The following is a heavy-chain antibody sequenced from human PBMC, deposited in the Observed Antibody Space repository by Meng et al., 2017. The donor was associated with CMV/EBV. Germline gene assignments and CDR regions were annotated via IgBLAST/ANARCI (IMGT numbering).Heavy chain of an antibody. CDR1: GFTFSSYW. D-gene: IGHD3-3*01. CDR3: IRVSYDFWSGYPHDP. J-gene: IGHJ5*02. Sequence: GESLKISCAASGFTFSSYWMSWVRQAPGKGLEWVGFIRSKAYGGTTQYAASVEGRFTISRDDSKSIAYLQMNSLKIEDTAVYYCIRVSYDFWSGYPHDPWGQGTLVTVSS. CDR2: IRSKAYGGTT. V-gene: IGHV3-49*04.